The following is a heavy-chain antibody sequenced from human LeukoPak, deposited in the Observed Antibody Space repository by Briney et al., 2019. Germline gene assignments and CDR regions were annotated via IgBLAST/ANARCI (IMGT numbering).Heavy chain of an antibody. CDR3: ARDLTGDPHYYFYYGMDV. J-gene: IGHJ6*02. Sequence: GASVTVSCKVSGYTLTELSMHWVRQAPGQGLEWMGIINPSAGSTTYAQKFQGRVTMTRDTSTSTVDMELSSLGSEDTAVYYCARDLTGDPHYYFYYGMDVWGQGTTVTVSS. CDR2: INPSAGST. V-gene: IGHV1-46*01. D-gene: IGHD7-27*01. CDR1: GYTLTELS.